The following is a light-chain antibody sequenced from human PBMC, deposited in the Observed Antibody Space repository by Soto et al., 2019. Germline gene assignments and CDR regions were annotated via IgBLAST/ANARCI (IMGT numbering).Light chain of an antibody. V-gene: IGKV1-5*03. CDR1: QSISSW. Sequence: DIQMTQSPSTLSASVGDRVTITCRASQSISSWLAWYQQKPGKAPKLLIYKASSLDSGVPSMFLGSGSGTEFTITISSLQPDDFATDYCQQYNSYSRTFGQGTKVEIK. J-gene: IGKJ1*01. CDR3: QQYNSYSRT. CDR2: KAS.